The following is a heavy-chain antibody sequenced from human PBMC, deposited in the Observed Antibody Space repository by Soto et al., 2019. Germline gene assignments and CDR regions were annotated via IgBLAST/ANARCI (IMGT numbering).Heavy chain of an antibody. J-gene: IGHJ4*02. CDR2: SIPIFGTA. V-gene: IGHV1-69*05. D-gene: IGHD5-18*01. CDR1: GCTFSSYA. CDR3: ASLVDTAMVHPYFEY. Sequence: SVKVSCKASGCTFSSYAISWVRQAPGQGLGWMGGSIPIFGTANYAQKLQGRVTITTDESTRTAYMELSSLRSEDTAGYYCASLVDTAMVHPYFEYWGQGTLVNVSS.